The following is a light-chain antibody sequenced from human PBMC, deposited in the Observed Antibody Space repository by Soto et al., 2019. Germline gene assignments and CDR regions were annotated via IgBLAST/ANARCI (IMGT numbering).Light chain of an antibody. Sequence: QSVLTQPPSASGTPGQRVTISCSGSSSNIETNTVNWYQQLPRTAPKLLIYKDNQRPSGVPDRFSGSKSGTSASLAISGLQSEDEADYYCAAWDDRLNGTHFVFGSGTKLTVL. CDR2: KDN. CDR3: AAWDDRLNGTHFV. V-gene: IGLV1-44*01. J-gene: IGLJ1*01. CDR1: SSNIETNT.